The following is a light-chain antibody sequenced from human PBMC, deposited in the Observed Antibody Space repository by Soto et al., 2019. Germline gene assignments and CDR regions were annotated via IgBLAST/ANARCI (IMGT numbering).Light chain of an antibody. J-gene: IGKJ4*01. CDR3: QQHNNLPFT. CDR2: DAS. Sequence: DVQMTQSPSSLSASVGDRVTITCQASEDIINSLNWYQQKQRRAPKLLISDASNLEAGVPSRFSGSGSVTTFTFSISDLQPEDIGKYYCQQHNNLPFTFGGGTTVEIK. V-gene: IGKV1-33*01. CDR1: EDIINS.